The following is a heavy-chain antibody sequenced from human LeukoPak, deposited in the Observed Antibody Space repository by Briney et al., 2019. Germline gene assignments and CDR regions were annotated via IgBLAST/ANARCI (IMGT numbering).Heavy chain of an antibody. V-gene: IGHV3-66*01. J-gene: IGHJ6*02. Sequence: GGSLRLSCAASGFTVSSNYMSWVRQAPGKGLEWVSVIYSGGSTYYADSVKGRFTISRDNSKNTLYLQMNSLRAEDTAVYYCARMWDGYSTGGFYYYYGMDVWGQGTTVTVSS. D-gene: IGHD5-24*01. CDR1: GFTVSSNY. CDR3: ARMWDGYSTGGFYYYYGMDV. CDR2: IYSGGST.